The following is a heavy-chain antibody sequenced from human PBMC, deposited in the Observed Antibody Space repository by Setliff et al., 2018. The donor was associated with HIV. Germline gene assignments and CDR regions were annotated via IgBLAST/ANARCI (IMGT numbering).Heavy chain of an antibody. D-gene: IGHD5-12*01. V-gene: IGHV4-59*11. J-gene: IGHJ4*02. CDR1: GGSISGHY. Sequence: SETLSLTCTVSGGSISGHYWPWIRQAPGKGLEWIGTIHYSGSFVYSPSLKSRVSISLDTSKNQFSLKLSSVTAADTAVYYCAPVRDGYNYFFDYWGQGTLVTVSS. CDR3: APVRDGYNYFFDY. CDR2: IHYSGSF.